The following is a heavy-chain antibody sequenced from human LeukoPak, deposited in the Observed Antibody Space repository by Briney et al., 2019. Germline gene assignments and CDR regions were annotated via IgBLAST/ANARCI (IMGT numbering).Heavy chain of an antibody. CDR1: GYTFTGYY. J-gene: IGHJ4*02. D-gene: IGHD3-10*01. V-gene: IGHV1-2*02. CDR3: AMAYGSGSYYFDY. CDR2: INPNSGGT. Sequence: ASVKVSCKASGYTFTGYYMHWVRQAPGQGLEWMGWINPNSGGTNYAQKFQDRVTMTRDTSISTAYMELSRLRSDDTAVYYCAMAYGSGSYYFDYWGQGTLVTVSS.